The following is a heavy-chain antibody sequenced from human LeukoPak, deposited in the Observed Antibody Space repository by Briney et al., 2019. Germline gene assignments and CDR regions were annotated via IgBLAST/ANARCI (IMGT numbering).Heavy chain of an antibody. CDR2: IYSGGST. Sequence: GGSLSLSGAASGLTVSSNYMSWVRKAPGKGLEWVSVIYSGGSTYYADSVKGRFTISRDNSKNTLYLQMNSLRAEDTAVYYCARGGGGGYSPSRAFDIWGQGTMVTVSS. V-gene: IGHV3-66*01. D-gene: IGHD5-18*01. J-gene: IGHJ3*02. CDR3: ARGGGGGYSPSRAFDI. CDR1: GLTVSSNY.